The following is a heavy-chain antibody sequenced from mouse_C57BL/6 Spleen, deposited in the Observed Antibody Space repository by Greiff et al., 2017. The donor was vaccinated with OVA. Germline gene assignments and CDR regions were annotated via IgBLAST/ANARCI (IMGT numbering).Heavy chain of an antibody. CDR2: IRLKSDNYAT. CDR3: TGGWENYWYFDV. J-gene: IGHJ1*03. D-gene: IGHD1-1*02. V-gene: IGHV6-3*01. CDR1: GFTFSNYW. Sequence: EVMLVESGGGLVQPGGSMKLSCVASGFTFSNYWMNWVRQSPEKGLEWVAQIRLKSDNYATHYAESVKGRFTISRDDSKSSVYLQMNNLRAEDTGIYYCTGGWENYWYFDVWGTGTTVTVSS.